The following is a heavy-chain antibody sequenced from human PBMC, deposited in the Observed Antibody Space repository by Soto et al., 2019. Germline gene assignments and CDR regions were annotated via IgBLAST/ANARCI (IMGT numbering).Heavy chain of an antibody. CDR1: GFIFSYFG. CDR3: AGDLGGFLASGNYYTSGIVN. V-gene: IGHV3-20*01. J-gene: IGHJ4*02. D-gene: IGHD3-10*01. CDR2: INWNGDTA. Sequence: GSLRLSCAASGFIFSYFGMSWVRRAPGKGLEWVSSINWNGDTAGYADSVKGRFTISRDSTKNSLYLQMSSLRDYDTAVYHCAGDLGGFLASGNYYTSGIVNWGQGAQVTVSS.